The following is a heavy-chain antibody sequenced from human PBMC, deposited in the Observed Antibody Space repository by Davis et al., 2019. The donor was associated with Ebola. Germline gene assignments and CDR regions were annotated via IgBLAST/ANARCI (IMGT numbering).Heavy chain of an antibody. V-gene: IGHV3-33*08. CDR3: AREDVDIVATFSWFDP. Sequence: GGSLRLSCAASGFSVSNKYISWVRQAPGKGLEWVAVIWYDGSNKYYADSVKGRFTISRDNSKNTLYLQMNSLRAEDTAVYYCAREDVDIVATFSWFDPWGQGTLVTVSS. CDR2: IWYDGSNK. J-gene: IGHJ5*02. D-gene: IGHD5-12*01. CDR1: GFSVSNKY.